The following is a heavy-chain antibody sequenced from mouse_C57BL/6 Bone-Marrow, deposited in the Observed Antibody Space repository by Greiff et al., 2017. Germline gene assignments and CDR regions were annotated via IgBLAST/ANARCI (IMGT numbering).Heavy chain of an antibody. D-gene: IGHD2-2*01. Sequence: VQLQQPGAELVKPGASVKLSCKASGYTFTSYWMHWVKQRPGQGLEWIGMIHPNSGSTNYNEKFKSKATLTVDKSSSTAYMQLSSLTSEDSAVYYCERERVTAVGYFDVWGTGTTVTVSS. CDR1: GYTFTSYW. CDR3: ERERVTAVGYFDV. CDR2: IHPNSGST. V-gene: IGHV1-64*01. J-gene: IGHJ1*03.